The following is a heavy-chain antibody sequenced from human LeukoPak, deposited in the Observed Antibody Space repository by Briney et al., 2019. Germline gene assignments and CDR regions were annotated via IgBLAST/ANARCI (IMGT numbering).Heavy chain of an antibody. J-gene: IGHJ5*02. CDR1: GGSISSSNW. Sequence: PSGTLSLTCAVSGGSISSSNWWSWVRQPPGKGLEWIGEIYHSGSTNYNPSLKSRVTISVDKSKNQFSLKLSSVTAADTAVYYCARTSIAALNWFDPWGQGTLVTVSS. CDR3: ARTSIAALNWFDP. D-gene: IGHD6-6*01. V-gene: IGHV4-4*02. CDR2: IYHSGST.